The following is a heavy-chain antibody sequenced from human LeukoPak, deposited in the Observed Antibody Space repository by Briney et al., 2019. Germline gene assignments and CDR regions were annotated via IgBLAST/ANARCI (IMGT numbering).Heavy chain of an antibody. D-gene: IGHD3-10*01. CDR2: IRGSDDST. CDR3: AGPLVRGVTKNYFDY. V-gene: IGHV3-23*01. J-gene: IGHJ4*02. Sequence: GGSLRLSCAASGFALKNYAMNWVRQAPGKGLEWVSVIRGSDDSTYYADSVKGRFTISRDNSKNTLYLQMNSLRAEVTAVYYCAGPLVRGVTKNYFDYWGQGTLVTVSS. CDR1: GFALKNYA.